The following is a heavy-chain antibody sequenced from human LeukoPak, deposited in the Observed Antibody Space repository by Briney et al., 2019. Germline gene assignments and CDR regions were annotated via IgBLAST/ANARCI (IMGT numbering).Heavy chain of an antibody. Sequence: GGSLRLSCAASGFDLSAYWMHWVRQVPGKGLVWVSRKSSDGSNTNYADSVKGRFTVSRDNSKNTLYLQMNSLRAEDTAVHYCAKVGGAGSHYIIDYWGQGTLVTVSS. D-gene: IGHD1-26*01. J-gene: IGHJ4*02. CDR2: KSSDGSNT. CDR1: GFDLSAYW. CDR3: AKVGGAGSHYIIDY. V-gene: IGHV3-74*01.